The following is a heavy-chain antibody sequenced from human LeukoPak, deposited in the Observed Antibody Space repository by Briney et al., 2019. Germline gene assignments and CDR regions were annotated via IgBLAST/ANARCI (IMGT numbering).Heavy chain of an antibody. CDR3: AISTANWASDY. CDR1: GFTFSSYG. V-gene: IGHV3-30*03. D-gene: IGHD7-27*01. CDR2: ISYDGSNK. J-gene: IGHJ4*02. Sequence: PRRSLRLSCAASGFTFSSYGMHWVRQAPGKGLEWVAVISYDGSNKYYADSVKGRFTISRDNSKNTLYLQMNSLRAEDTAVYYCAISTANWASDYWGQGTLVTVSS.